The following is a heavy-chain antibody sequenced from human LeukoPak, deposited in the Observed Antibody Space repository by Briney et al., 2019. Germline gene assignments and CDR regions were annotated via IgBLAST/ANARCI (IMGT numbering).Heavy chain of an antibody. CDR1: GYTFRDYG. V-gene: IGHV3-20*04. Sequence: GGSLRLSCAASGYTFRDYGMSWVRQVPGKGLVWVSGINWNGGGTGYADSVKGRFTISRDNDKNSLYLQMNSLRAEDTALYYCARDPNDFWSGYWYYFDYWGQGTLVTVSS. CDR2: INWNGGGT. D-gene: IGHD3-3*01. J-gene: IGHJ4*02. CDR3: ARDPNDFWSGYWYYFDY.